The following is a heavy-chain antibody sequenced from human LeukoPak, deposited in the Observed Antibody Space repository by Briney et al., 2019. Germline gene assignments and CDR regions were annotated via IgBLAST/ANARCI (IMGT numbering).Heavy chain of an antibody. CDR1: GGSFSGYY. D-gene: IGHD3-22*01. CDR2: INHSGST. V-gene: IGHV4-34*01. CDR3: ARGLSYYYDSSGYPNWFDP. J-gene: IGHJ5*02. Sequence: PSETLSLTCAVYGGSFSGYYWSWIRQPPGKGLEWIGEINHSGSTNYNPSLKSRVTISVDTSKNQISLKLSSVTAADTAVYYCARGLSYYYDSSGYPNWFDPWGQGTLVTVSS.